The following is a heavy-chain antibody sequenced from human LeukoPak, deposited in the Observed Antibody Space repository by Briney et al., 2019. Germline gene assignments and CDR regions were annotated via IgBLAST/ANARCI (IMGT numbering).Heavy chain of an antibody. V-gene: IGHV1-46*03. CDR2: INPSGGST. D-gene: IGHD6-19*01. CDR1: GYTFTSYY. CDR3: ARRGSGWYPCYYYGMDV. Sequence: ASVKVSCKASGYTFTSYYMRWVRQAPGQGLEWMGIINPSGGSTSYAQEFQGRVTMTRDTSTSTVYMELSSLRSEDTAVYYCARRGSGWYPCYYYGMDVWGQGTTVTVSS. J-gene: IGHJ6*02.